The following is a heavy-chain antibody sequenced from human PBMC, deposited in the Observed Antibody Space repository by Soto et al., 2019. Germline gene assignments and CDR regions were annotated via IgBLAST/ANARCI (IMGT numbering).Heavy chain of an antibody. CDR1: GFTFSSYS. CDR2: ISSSSSTI. Sequence: EVQLVESGGGLVQPGGSLRLSCAASGFTFSSYSMNWVRQAPGKGLEWVSYISSSSSTIYYADSVKGRFNISRDNAENSLYLRMNSLRDEDTAVYYCARESAALNWFDPWGQGTLVTVSS. D-gene: IGHD2-2*01. CDR3: ARESAALNWFDP. J-gene: IGHJ5*02. V-gene: IGHV3-48*02.